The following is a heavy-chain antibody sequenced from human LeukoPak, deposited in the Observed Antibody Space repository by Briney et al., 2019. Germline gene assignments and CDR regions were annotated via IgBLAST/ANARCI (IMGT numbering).Heavy chain of an antibody. Sequence: GGSLRLSCAASGFTVSRNYMSWVRQAPGKGLEWVSFTYSDGSTSFTESVKGRFTISRDNSKNTLYLQMNSLRAEDTAVYYCAKYYYSLGSTFDPWGQGTLVTVSS. D-gene: IGHD3-10*01. J-gene: IGHJ5*02. V-gene: IGHV3-53*01. CDR3: AKYYYSLGSTFDP. CDR2: TYSDGST. CDR1: GFTVSRNY.